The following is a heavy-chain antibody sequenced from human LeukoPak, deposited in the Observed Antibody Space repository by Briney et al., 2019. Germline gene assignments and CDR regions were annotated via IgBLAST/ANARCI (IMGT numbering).Heavy chain of an antibody. D-gene: IGHD5-24*01. Sequence: PGGSLRLSCAASGFTFSSYSMNWVRQAPGKGLEWVSSISSSSSYIYYADSVKGRFTISRDNAKNSLYLQMNSLRAEDTAVYYCARGEMATILDYYYYMDVWGKGTTVTVSS. J-gene: IGHJ6*03. CDR2: ISSSSSYI. V-gene: IGHV3-21*01. CDR3: ARGEMATILDYYYYMDV. CDR1: GFTFSSYS.